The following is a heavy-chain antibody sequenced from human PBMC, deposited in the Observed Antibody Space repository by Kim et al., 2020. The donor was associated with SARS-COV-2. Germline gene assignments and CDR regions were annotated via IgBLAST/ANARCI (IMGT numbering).Heavy chain of an antibody. Sequence: QKLQGRVTTTTDTSTSTAYMELRSLRSDDTAVYYCARDPFGSLETHFDYWGQGTLVTVSS. V-gene: IGHV1-18*01. D-gene: IGHD6-13*01. J-gene: IGHJ4*02. CDR3: ARDPFGSLETHFDY.